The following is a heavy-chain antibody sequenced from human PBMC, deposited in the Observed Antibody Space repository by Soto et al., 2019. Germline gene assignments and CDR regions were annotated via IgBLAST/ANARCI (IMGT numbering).Heavy chain of an antibody. D-gene: IGHD3-3*01. J-gene: IGHJ5*02. CDR2: ISFTGST. CDR1: GGSVSSGSYY. V-gene: IGHV4-61*01. CDR3: ARAKDYDFWSGYLLGT. Sequence: TSETLSLTCTVSGGSVSSGSYYWSWIRQPPGKGLQWIGYISFTGSTNYNPSLKSRLTISVDTSKNQFSLKLTSVTAADTAVYYCARAKDYDFWSGYLLGTWGQGTLVTVSS.